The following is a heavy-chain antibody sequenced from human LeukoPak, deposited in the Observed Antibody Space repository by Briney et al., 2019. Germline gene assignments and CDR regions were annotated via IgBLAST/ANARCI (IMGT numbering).Heavy chain of an antibody. J-gene: IGHJ4*02. CDR2: IYYSGST. Sequence: SETLSLTCTVSGGSISRYYWSWVRQPPGKGLEWIGYIYYSGSTNYNPSLKSRVTISVDTSKNQFSLKPSSVTAADTAVYYCARSIVATINPDYWGQGTLVTVSS. CDR3: ARSIVATINPDY. D-gene: IGHD5-12*01. V-gene: IGHV4-59*01. CDR1: GGSISRYY.